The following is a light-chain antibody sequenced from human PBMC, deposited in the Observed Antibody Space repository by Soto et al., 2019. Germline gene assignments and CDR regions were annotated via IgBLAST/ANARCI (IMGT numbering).Light chain of an antibody. J-gene: IGLJ2*01. V-gene: IGLV2-14*03. Sequence: QSALTQPASVSGSPGQSITISCTGTSSDVGGYNYVSWYQQHPGKAPKLMIYDVSNRPSGVSNRFSGSKYGNTASLTISGLQAEDEGGYYCSSYTSSSTLVFGGGTKVTVL. CDR1: SSDVGGYNY. CDR2: DVS. CDR3: SSYTSSSTLV.